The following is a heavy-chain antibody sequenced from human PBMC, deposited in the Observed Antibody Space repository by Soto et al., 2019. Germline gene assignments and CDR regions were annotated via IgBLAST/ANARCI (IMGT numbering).Heavy chain of an antibody. CDR3: ASSPLCYGYVRQTWREVGEWFDM. J-gene: IGHJ3*02. CDR1: GFTFSSDG. Sequence: LRLCCTASGFTFSSDGMHWVRQAPGKGRGWIGELIHGGSTNYNPSLKSRVSFSLDTSKNQFSLHLMSVTAADTAVYYCASSPLCYGYVRQTWREVGEWFDMWGRGTMDTVSS. D-gene: IGHD3-16*01. CDR2: LIHGGST. V-gene: IGHV4-34*12.